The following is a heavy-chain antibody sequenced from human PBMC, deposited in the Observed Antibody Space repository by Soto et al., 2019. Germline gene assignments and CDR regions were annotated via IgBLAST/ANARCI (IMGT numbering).Heavy chain of an antibody. CDR3: AKNGQPPYYFYGLDV. Sequence: ASVKVSCKASDYTFTRYGRRWVRQAPGQGLEWMGWISGYNGDTNYAQKFQGRVSMTIDTSTTTAYMELRSLRSDDTAVYYCAKNGQPPYYFYGLDVWGQGTKVTVSS. CDR1: DYTFTRYG. CDR2: ISGYNGDT. J-gene: IGHJ6*02. V-gene: IGHV1-18*01. D-gene: IGHD2-8*01.